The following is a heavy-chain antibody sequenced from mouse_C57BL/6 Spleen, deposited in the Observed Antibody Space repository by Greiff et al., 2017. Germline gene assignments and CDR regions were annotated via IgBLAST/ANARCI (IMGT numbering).Heavy chain of an antibody. D-gene: IGHD1-1*01. J-gene: IGHJ4*01. CDR2: IDPEDGDT. CDR3: TTYTTVVAPYAMDY. Sequence: VQLQQSGAELVRPGASVKLSCTASGFNIKDYYMHWVKQRPEQGLEWIGRIDPEDGDTEYAPKFQGKATMTADTSSNTAYLQLSSLTSEDTAVYYCTTYTTVVAPYAMDYWGQGTSVTVSS. V-gene: IGHV14-1*01. CDR1: GFNIKDYY.